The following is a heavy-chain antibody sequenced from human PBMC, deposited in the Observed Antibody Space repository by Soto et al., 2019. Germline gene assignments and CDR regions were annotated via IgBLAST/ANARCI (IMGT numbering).Heavy chain of an antibody. CDR3: TRADQLLWSGTAVYYYGMDV. Sequence: PGGSLRLSCAASGFTFSNAWMNWVRQAPGKGLEWVGRIKSKTDGGTTDYAAPVKGRFTISRDDSKNTLYLQMSSLKTEDTAVYYCTRADQLLWSGTAVYYYGMDVWGQGTTVTVSS. J-gene: IGHJ6*02. CDR1: GFTFSNAW. CDR2: IKSKTDGGTT. V-gene: IGHV3-15*07. D-gene: IGHD2-2*01.